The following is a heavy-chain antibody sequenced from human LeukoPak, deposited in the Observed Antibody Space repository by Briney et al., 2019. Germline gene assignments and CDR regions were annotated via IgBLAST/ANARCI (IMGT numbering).Heavy chain of an antibody. CDR2: IYYSGST. CDR3: ARALEYYDFWSGYFGGGMGWFDP. V-gene: IGHV4-59*11. CDR1: GGSISSHY. Sequence: SETLSLTCTVSGGSISSHYWSWIRQPPGKGLEWIGYIYYSGSTNYNPSLKSRVTISVDTSKNQFSLKLSSVTAADTAVYYCARALEYYDFWSGYFGGGMGWFDPWGQGTLVTVSP. D-gene: IGHD3-3*01. J-gene: IGHJ5*02.